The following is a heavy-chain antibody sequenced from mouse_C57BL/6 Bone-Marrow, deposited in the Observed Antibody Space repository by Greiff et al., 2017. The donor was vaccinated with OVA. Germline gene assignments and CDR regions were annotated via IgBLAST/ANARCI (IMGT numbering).Heavy chain of an antibody. Sequence: VQLQQPGAELVMPGASVKLSCKASGYTFTSYWMHWVKQRPGQGLEWIGEIDPSDSYTNYNQKFKGKSTLTVDKSSSTAYMQLSSLTSEDSAVYYCARGGGWLLLFDYWGQGTTLTVSS. V-gene: IGHV1-69*01. J-gene: IGHJ2*01. CDR1: GYTFTSYW. CDR3: ARGGGWLLLFDY. D-gene: IGHD2-3*01. CDR2: IDPSDSYT.